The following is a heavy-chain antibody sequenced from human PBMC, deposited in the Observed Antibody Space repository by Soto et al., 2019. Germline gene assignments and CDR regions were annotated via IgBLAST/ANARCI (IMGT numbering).Heavy chain of an antibody. V-gene: IGHV3-30-3*01. J-gene: IGHJ4*02. CDR1: GFTFSSYA. Sequence: QVQLVESGGGVVQPGRSLRLSCAASGFTFSSYAMHWVRQAPGKGLEWVAVISYDGSNKYYADSVKGRFTISRDNSKNTLYLQMNSLRAEDTAVYYCARDLKTVLWLQAGLDYWGQGTLVTVSS. D-gene: IGHD5-18*01. CDR2: ISYDGSNK. CDR3: ARDLKTVLWLQAGLDY.